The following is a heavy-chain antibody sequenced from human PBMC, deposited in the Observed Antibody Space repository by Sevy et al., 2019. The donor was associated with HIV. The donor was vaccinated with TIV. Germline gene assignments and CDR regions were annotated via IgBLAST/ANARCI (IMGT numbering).Heavy chain of an antibody. Sequence: ASVKVSCKSSGYTFTGYYMHWVRQAPGQGLEWMGRINPNSGGTKYAQKFKGRVTMTRDTSISTAYMELRRLRSDDTAVYYCERRYSSSSDLARYDFDYWGQGTPVTVSS. J-gene: IGHJ4*02. CDR2: INPNSGGT. V-gene: IGHV1-2*06. D-gene: IGHD6-6*01. CDR1: GYTFTGYY. CDR3: ERRYSSSSDLARYDFDY.